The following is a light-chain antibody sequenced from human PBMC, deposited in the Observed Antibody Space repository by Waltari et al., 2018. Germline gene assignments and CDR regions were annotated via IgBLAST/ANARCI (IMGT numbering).Light chain of an antibody. CDR3: QQYYSNSLT. Sequence: DIVMTQSPDSLAVSLGERATINCTSSQTVLYSSTNKNYLAWYQKKSGQPPKLLISWASARESGVPDRFRGSGSGTDFTLTISSLQAEDVAVYFCQQYYSNSLTFGGGTRVEIK. V-gene: IGKV4-1*01. CDR1: QTVLYSSTNKNY. CDR2: WAS. J-gene: IGKJ4*01.